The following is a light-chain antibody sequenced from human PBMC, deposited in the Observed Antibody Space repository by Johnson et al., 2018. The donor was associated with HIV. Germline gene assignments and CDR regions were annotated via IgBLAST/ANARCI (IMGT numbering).Light chain of an antibody. CDR3: GTWDSSLSVTYV. CDR2: DNN. J-gene: IGLJ1*01. CDR1: GSNIGNNY. V-gene: IGLV1-51*01. Sequence: QSVLTQPPSVSAAPGQKVTIYCSGSGSNIGNNYVSWYQQLPGTAPKLLIYDNNKRPSGIPDRFSGSKSGTSATLGITGLQTGDEAEYYCGTWDSSLSVTYVIGSGTRVTVL.